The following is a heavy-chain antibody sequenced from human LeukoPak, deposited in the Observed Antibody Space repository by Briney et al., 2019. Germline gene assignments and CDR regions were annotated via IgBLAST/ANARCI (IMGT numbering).Heavy chain of an antibody. D-gene: IGHD6-19*01. V-gene: IGHV1-46*01. CDR3: ARVGAVAAPFDY. Sequence: ASVKVSCKASGGTFSSYKVSWVRQAPGQGLEWMGIINPSGGSTSYAQKFQGRVTMTRDTSTSTVYMELSSLRSEDTAVYYCARVGAVAAPFDYWGQGTLVTVSS. CDR2: INPSGGST. J-gene: IGHJ4*02. CDR1: GGTFSSYK.